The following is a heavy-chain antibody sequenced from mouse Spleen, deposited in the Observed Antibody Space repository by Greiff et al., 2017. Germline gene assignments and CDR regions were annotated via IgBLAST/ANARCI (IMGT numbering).Heavy chain of an antibody. Sequence: VQLQQSGPELVKPGASVKISCKASGYAFSSSWMNWVKQRPGKGLEWIGRIYPGDGDTNYNGKFKGKATLTADKSSSTAYMQLSSLTSEDSAVYFCAREGARYYGYDGYYFDYWGQGTTLTVSS. CDR3: AREGARYYGYDGYYFDY. V-gene: IGHV1-82*01. D-gene: IGHD2-2*01. CDR2: IYPGDGDT. J-gene: IGHJ2*01. CDR1: GYAFSSSW.